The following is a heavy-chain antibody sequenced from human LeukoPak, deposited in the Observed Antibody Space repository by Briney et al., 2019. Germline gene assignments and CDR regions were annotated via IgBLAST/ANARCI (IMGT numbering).Heavy chain of an antibody. Sequence: SETLSLTCAVYGVSFSGYYWSWIRQPPGKGLEWIGEINHSGSTNYNPSLKSRVTISVDTSKNQFSLKLSSVTAADTAVYYCARGLGYSYGHDDYWGQGTLVTVSS. J-gene: IGHJ4*02. CDR3: ARGLGYSYGHDDY. CDR2: INHSGST. CDR1: GVSFSGYY. V-gene: IGHV4-34*01. D-gene: IGHD5-18*01.